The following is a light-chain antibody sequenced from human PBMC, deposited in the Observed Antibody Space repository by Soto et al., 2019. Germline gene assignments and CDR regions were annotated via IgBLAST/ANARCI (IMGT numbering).Light chain of an antibody. Sequence: DIQMTQSPSTLSASVGDRVTITCRASQSVSSWLAWYQQKPGKVPKLLIYKASSLESGVPSRFSGSGSGTAFTLTISSLQPDDFVTYYCQQYTRNPLTFGGGTKVEIK. CDR1: QSVSSW. CDR3: QQYTRNPLT. CDR2: KAS. J-gene: IGKJ4*01. V-gene: IGKV1-5*03.